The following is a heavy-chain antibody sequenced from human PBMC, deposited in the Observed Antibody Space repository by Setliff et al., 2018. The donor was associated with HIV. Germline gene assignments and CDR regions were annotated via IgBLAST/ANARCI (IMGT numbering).Heavy chain of an antibody. V-gene: IGHV1-18*01. CDR3: ARTDYGGNSGGNYFEY. Sequence: ASVKVSCKASGYTLTTYDITWVRQAPGQGLEWLGWISPYNGHTNFAQKFQGRVTMTTDTATSTAYMEVRSLRSDDTAVYYCARTDYGGNSGGNYFEYWGQGSLVTVPQ. J-gene: IGHJ4*02. D-gene: IGHD4-17*01. CDR2: ISPYNGHT. CDR1: GYTLTTYD.